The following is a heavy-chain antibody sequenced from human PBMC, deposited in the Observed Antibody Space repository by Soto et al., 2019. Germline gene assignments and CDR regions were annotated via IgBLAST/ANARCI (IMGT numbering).Heavy chain of an antibody. J-gene: IGHJ4*02. Sequence: PGGSLRLSCAASGFTVGSNYMSWVRQAPGKGLEWVSVIYSGGSTYYADSVKGRFTISRDNSKNTLYLQMNSLRAEDTAVYYCASDQGGYGDYVAYWGQGTLVTVSS. CDR2: IYSGGST. CDR1: GFTVGSNY. D-gene: IGHD4-17*01. CDR3: ASDQGGYGDYVAY. V-gene: IGHV3-53*01.